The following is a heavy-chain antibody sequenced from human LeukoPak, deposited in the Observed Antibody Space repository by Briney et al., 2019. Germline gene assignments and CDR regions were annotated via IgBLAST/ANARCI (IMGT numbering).Heavy chain of an antibody. CDR2: IYYSGST. CDR1: GDSITSGNYY. V-gene: IGHV4-39*01. CDR3: AATYRTRGYTYGYFDY. Sequence: SETLSLTCTVSGDSITSGNYYWGWIRQPPGEGLEWIGNIYYSGSTYYNPSLKSRVSMSLDTSKNQFSLKLSSVTAADTAVYYCAATYRTRGYTYGYFDYWGQGTLVTVSS. D-gene: IGHD5-18*01. J-gene: IGHJ4*02.